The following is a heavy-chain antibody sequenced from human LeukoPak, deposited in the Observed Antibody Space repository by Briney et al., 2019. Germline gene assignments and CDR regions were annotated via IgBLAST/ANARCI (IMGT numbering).Heavy chain of an antibody. CDR1: GGSISDNFYY. V-gene: IGHV4-39*07. CDR3: ARVFDSGSQAYFYYMDV. Sequence: SETLSLTCSVSGGSISDNFYYWAWIRQPPGKGLEWLGSINFGGDTFHNPSLKSRVTMSVDTSKNQFSLKVSSVTAADTAVYYCARVFDSGSQAYFYYMDVWGKGTTVTIFS. J-gene: IGHJ6*03. D-gene: IGHD3-10*01. CDR2: INFGGDT.